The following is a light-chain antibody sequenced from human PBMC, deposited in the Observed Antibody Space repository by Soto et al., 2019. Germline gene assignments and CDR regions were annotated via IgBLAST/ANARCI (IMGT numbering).Light chain of an antibody. CDR1: QSVGSY. V-gene: IGKV3-15*01. Sequence: ILMTQSPATLYVSPGQRATLSCRASQSVGSYLAWYQHKPGQAPRLIIYGASTRPAGIPARFSGSGSETEFTLTISSLQSEDFAVYYCQQYYNWPPLTFGGGTRVEIQ. CDR2: GAS. CDR3: QQYYNWPPLT. J-gene: IGKJ4*01.